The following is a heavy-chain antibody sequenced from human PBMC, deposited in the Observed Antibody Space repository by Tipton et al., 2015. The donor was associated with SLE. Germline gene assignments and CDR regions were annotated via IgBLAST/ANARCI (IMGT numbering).Heavy chain of an antibody. Sequence: SLRLSCAASGFTFSDSAMHWVRQASGKGLEWVGRIRSKANSYATAYAASVKGRFTISRDDSKSTAYLQMNSLKTEDTAVYYCNSRPPYSGSEVGLDSWGQGTLVTVSS. D-gene: IGHD1-26*01. J-gene: IGHJ4*02. V-gene: IGHV3-73*01. CDR1: GFTFSDSA. CDR3: NSRPPYSGSEVGLDS. CDR2: IRSKANSYAT.